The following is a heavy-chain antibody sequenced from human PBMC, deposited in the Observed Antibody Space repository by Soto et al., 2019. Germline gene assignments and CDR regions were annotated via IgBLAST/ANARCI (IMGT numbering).Heavy chain of an antibody. V-gene: IGHV4-30-4*01. CDR1: GGSISSGDYY. Sequence: QVQLQESGRGLVKPSQTLSLTCTVSGGSISSGDYYWSWLRQPPGKGLEWIGYISYSGSTYYNPSLRSRLTISVDTSKNQFSLKLTSVTAADTAVYYCARDRSSGSNDFGYWGQGTLVTVSS. CDR2: ISYSGST. CDR3: ARDRSSGSNDFGY. D-gene: IGHD6-6*01. J-gene: IGHJ4*02.